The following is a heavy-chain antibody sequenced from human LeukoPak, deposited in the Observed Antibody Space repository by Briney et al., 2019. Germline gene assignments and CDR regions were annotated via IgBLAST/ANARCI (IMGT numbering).Heavy chain of an antibody. CDR2: IRSKTYGGTT. J-gene: IGHJ6*04. CDR3: SRGATHLWYYYGMDV. D-gene: IGHD3-10*01. CDR1: GFTFSDYA. V-gene: IGHV3-49*04. Sequence: PGGSLRLSCTASGFTFSDYAMSWVRQAPGKGLEWVGCIRSKTYGGTTAYAASVKGRFTIARAESISFAYLQINNQTTEDTAVYYCSRGATHLWYYYGMDVWGTATTV.